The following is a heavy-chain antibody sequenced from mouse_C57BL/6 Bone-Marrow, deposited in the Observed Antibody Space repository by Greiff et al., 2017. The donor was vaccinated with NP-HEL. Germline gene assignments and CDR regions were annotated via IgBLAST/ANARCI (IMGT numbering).Heavy chain of an antibody. D-gene: IGHD2-4*01. CDR2: ISDGGSYT. Sequence: DVKLVESGGGLVKPGGSLKLSCAASGFTFSSYAMSWVRQTPEKRLEWVATISDGGSYTYYPDNVKGRFTISRDNAKNNLYLQMSHLKSEDTAMYYCARGAYDYDADYYAMDYWGQGTSVTVSS. V-gene: IGHV5-4*03. CDR3: ARGAYDYDADYYAMDY. CDR1: GFTFSSYA. J-gene: IGHJ4*01.